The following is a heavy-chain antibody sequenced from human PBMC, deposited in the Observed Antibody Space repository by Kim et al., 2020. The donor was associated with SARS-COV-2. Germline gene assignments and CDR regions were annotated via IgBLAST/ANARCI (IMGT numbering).Heavy chain of an antibody. CDR1: GGTFSSYA. CDR3: ARAPSYYYDSSGYYYFDY. D-gene: IGHD3-22*01. V-gene: IGHV1-69*04. J-gene: IGHJ4*02. Sequence: SVKVSCKASGGTFSSYAISWVRQAPGQGLEWMGRIIPILGIANYAQKFQGRVTITADKSTSTAYMELSSLRSEDTAVYYCARAPSYYYDSSGYYYFDYWGQGTLVTVSS. CDR2: IIPILGIA.